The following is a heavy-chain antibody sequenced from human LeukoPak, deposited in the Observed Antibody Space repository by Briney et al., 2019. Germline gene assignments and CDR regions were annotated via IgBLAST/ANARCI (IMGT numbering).Heavy chain of an antibody. J-gene: IGHJ6*03. CDR1: GGSISSRPYC. Sequence: SETLSLTCTVSGGSISSRPYCWGWIRQPPGKGLEWLGSFYYSGSTYYKPSLKSRVTISVDTSKNQFSLKLSSVTAADTAVYYCARLNINYCSSTSCDKRYYYYMDVWGKGTTVTISS. CDR2: FYYSGST. CDR3: ARLNINYCSSTSCDKRYYYYMDV. D-gene: IGHD2-2*02. V-gene: IGHV4-39*01.